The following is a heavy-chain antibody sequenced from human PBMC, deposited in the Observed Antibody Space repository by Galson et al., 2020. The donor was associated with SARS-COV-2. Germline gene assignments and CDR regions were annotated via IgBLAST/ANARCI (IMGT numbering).Heavy chain of an antibody. Sequence: TGGSLRLSCAASGFTFSNAWMSWVRQAPGTGLEWVGRIKSKTDGGTTDYAAPVKGRFTISRDDSKNTLYLQMNSLKTEDTAVYYCTTDGSDSGSYYYYYYYGMDVWGQGTTVTVSS. CDR2: IKSKTDGGTT. CDR3: TTDGSDSGSYYYYYYYGMDV. V-gene: IGHV3-15*01. J-gene: IGHJ6*02. CDR1: GFTFSNAW. D-gene: IGHD1-26*01.